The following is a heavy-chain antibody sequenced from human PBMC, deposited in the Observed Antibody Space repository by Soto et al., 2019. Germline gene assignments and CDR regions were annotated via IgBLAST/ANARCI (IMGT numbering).Heavy chain of an antibody. J-gene: IGHJ4*02. Sequence: SETLSLTCAVSGGSITSTNWWSWIRQPPGKGLEWVGYIYYSGFTKYNPSLESRVTISVDTSKNQFSLKLSSVTAADTAVYYCARSDGRYWGQGTLVTVSS. V-gene: IGHV4-4*02. CDR3: ARSDGRY. CDR1: GGSITSTNW. CDR2: IYYSGFT.